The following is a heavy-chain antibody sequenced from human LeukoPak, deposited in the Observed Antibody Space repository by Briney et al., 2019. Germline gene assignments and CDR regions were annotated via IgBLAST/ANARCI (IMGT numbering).Heavy chain of an antibody. V-gene: IGHV1-8*01. CDR1: GYTFTSYD. D-gene: IGHD2-15*01. CDR2: MNPNSGNT. CDR3: ARGLGYCSGGSCSDWFDP. J-gene: IGHJ5*02. Sequence: ASVKVSCKASGYTFTSYDIDWVRQATGQGLEWMGWMNPNSGNTGYAQKFQGRVTMTRNTSTSTAYMELSSLRSEDTAVYYCARGLGYCSGGSCSDWFDPWGQGTLVTVSS.